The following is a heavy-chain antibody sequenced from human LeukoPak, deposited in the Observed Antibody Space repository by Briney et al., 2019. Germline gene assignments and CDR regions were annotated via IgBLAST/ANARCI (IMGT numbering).Heavy chain of an antibody. J-gene: IGHJ3*02. Sequence: SETLSLTCTVSGGSIRSYYWSWIRQPPGKGLEWIGYIYYSGSTNYNPSLKSRVTISVDTSKNQFSLKLSSVTAADTAVYYCASSVGDTLTFDIWGQGTMVTVSS. D-gene: IGHD4-23*01. V-gene: IGHV4-59*01. CDR3: ASSVGDTLTFDI. CDR1: GGSIRSYY. CDR2: IYYSGST.